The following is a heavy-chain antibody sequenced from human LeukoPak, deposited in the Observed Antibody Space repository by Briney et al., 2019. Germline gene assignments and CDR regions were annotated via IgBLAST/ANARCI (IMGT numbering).Heavy chain of an antibody. V-gene: IGHV3-53*01. J-gene: IGHJ4*02. CDR3: ARGDGFNWVYFEY. D-gene: IGHD3-16*01. CDR2: IYSGGNT. Sequence: PGGSLRLSCVASGFSVSSSYMSWVRQAPGKGLEWVSVIYSGGNTYYADSVRGRFTISRDKSKNTLYLQMNRLRAEDTAVYYCARGDGFNWVYFEYWGQGTLVTVSS. CDR1: GFSVSSSY.